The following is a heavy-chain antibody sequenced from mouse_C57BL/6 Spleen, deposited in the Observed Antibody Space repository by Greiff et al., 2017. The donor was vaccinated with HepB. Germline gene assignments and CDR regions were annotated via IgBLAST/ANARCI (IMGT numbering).Heavy chain of an antibody. D-gene: IGHD1-1*02. CDR3: ARGGGSRFDY. Sequence: QVQLQQPGAELVRPGSSVKLSCKASGYTFTSYWMHWVKQRPIQGLEWIGNIDPSDSETYYNQKFKDKATLTVDNSSSTAYMQLSSLTSEDSAVYYCARGGGSRFDYWGQGTTLTVSS. J-gene: IGHJ2*01. CDR1: GYTFTSYW. CDR2: IDPSDSET. V-gene: IGHV1-52*01.